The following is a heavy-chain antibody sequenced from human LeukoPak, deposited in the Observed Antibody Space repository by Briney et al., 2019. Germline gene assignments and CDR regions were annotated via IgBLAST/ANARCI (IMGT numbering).Heavy chain of an antibody. CDR2: ISHSGST. CDR1: GGSFNGYY. V-gene: IGHV4-34*01. J-gene: IGHJ1*01. D-gene: IGHD6-19*01. Sequence: SETLSLTCGVYGGSFNGYYWSWIRQPPGKGLEWIGEISHSGSTNYSPSLKGRVTISLDTSKNQVSLNLNSMTASDTAVYYCTRKGRSSGPFRHWGHGTLVTVSS. CDR3: TRKGRSSGPFRH.